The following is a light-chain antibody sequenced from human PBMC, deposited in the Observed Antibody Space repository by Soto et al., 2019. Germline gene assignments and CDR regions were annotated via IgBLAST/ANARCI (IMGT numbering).Light chain of an antibody. CDR1: PSVSSD. Sequence: LTHSPATLSFSPGDRGTIPCRACPSVSSDLAWYQQKPGPAARLLLYDASTRATGIPARFSGSGSGTDFALTISSLEPEDFAVYYCQQRASWPPSLTFGGGSKADIK. V-gene: IGKV3-11*01. J-gene: IGKJ4*01. CDR3: QQRASWPPSLT. CDR2: DAS.